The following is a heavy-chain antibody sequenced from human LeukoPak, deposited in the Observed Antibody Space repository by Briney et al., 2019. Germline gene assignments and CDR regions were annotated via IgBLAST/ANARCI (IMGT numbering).Heavy chain of an antibody. J-gene: IGHJ4*02. CDR1: GGSFSGYY. V-gene: IGHV4-34*01. CDR3: ARQWLVEDY. D-gene: IGHD6-19*01. Sequence: SETLSLTCAVYGGSFSGYYWSWIRQPPGKGLEWIGEINHSGSTNYNPSLKSRVTISVDTSKNQFSLKLNSVTAADTAVYYCARQWLVEDYWGQGTLVTVSS. CDR2: INHSGST.